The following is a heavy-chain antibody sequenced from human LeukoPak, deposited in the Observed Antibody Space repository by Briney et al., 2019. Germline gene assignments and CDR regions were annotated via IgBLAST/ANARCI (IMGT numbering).Heavy chain of an antibody. CDR2: IYYSGST. CDR1: GGSISSSSYY. J-gene: IGHJ5*02. V-gene: IGHV4-39*07. CDR3: ARERRIGERIPNWFDP. D-gene: IGHD3-10*01. Sequence: PSETLSLTCTVSGGSISSSSYYWGWIRQPPGKGLEWVGSIYYSGSTYYNPSLKSRVTISVDTSKNQFSLKLSSVTAADTAVYYCARERRIGERIPNWFDPWGQGTLVTVSS.